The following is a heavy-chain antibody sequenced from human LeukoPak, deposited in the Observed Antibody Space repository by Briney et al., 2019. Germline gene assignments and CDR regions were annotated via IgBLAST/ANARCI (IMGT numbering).Heavy chain of an antibody. V-gene: IGHV3-21*01. CDR3: ARRYYDFWSGYHNWFDL. Sequence: PGGSLRLSCAASGFTFSSYSMNWVRQAPGKGMEWVSSISSSSSYIYYADSVKGRFTISRDNAKNSLYLQMNSLRAEDTAVYYCARRYYDFWSGYHNWFDLWGQGTLVTVSS. D-gene: IGHD3-3*01. CDR1: GFTFSSYS. J-gene: IGHJ5*02. CDR2: ISSSSSYI.